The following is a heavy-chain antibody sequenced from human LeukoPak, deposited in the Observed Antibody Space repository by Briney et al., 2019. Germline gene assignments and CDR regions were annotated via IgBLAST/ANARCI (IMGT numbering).Heavy chain of an antibody. D-gene: IGHD3-16*01. CDR1: GYTFIKYY. V-gene: IGHV1-46*01. CDR2: INPSGGNT. Sequence: GASVKVSCKASGYTFIKYYIHWVRQAPGQGLEWMAIINPSGGNTNYAQKLQGRVTMTTDTSTSTAYMELRSLRSDDTAVYYCARDGFIGALAVGEFDYWGQGTLVTVSS. J-gene: IGHJ4*02. CDR3: ARDGFIGALAVGEFDY.